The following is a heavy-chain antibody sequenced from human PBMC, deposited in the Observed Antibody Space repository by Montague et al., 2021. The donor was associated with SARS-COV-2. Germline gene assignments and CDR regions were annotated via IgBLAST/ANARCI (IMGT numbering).Heavy chain of an antibody. J-gene: IGHJ4*02. Sequence: SETLSLTCTASSGSLSGYYWNWIRQPPGKGLEWSGFTHYNGTTKYNPSLKSRLNMSPDTSKNQFSLTLNSVTATDTAIYYCARGTAYDHVYYWGQGAPVTVAS. D-gene: IGHD2-8*02. CDR1: SGSLSGYY. CDR2: THYNGTT. V-gene: IGHV4-59*12. CDR3: ARGTAYDHVYY.